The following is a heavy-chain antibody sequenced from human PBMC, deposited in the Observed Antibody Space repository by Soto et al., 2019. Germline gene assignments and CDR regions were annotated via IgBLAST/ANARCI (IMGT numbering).Heavy chain of an antibody. Sequence: PSETLYLTCTVSGDSSSTDYWSWIRQSPGKGLEWIGFIYYGGSTNYNPSLKSRVTISVDTPKNQFSLKLSSVTAADTAVYYCAKNWNWGSLVHWGQGTLVTVSS. J-gene: IGHJ4*02. CDR1: GDSSSTDY. V-gene: IGHV4-59*08. D-gene: IGHD7-27*01. CDR2: IYYGGST. CDR3: AKNWNWGSLVH.